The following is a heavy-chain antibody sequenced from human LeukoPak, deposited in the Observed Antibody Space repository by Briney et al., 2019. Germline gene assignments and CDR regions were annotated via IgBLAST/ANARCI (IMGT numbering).Heavy chain of an antibody. CDR3: ARDNLFYGSGSYASFDY. Sequence: PGGSLRLSCVASGFTFSSYAMHWVRQAPGKGLEWVAVISYDGSNKYCADSVKGRFTISRDNSKNTLYLQMNSLRAEDTAVYYCARDNLFYGSGSYASFDYWGQGTLVTVSS. J-gene: IGHJ4*02. CDR1: GFTFSSYA. CDR2: ISYDGSNK. D-gene: IGHD3-10*01. V-gene: IGHV3-30*01.